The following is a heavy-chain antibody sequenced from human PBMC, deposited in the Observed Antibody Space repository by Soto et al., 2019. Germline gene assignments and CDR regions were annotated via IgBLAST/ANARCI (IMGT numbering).Heavy chain of an antibody. J-gene: IGHJ4*02. V-gene: IGHV4-34*01. CDR3: ARAASISSLLGLIPTLRATADY. D-gene: IGHD3-16*02. Sequence: ETPSIGRAVYGESFSGYYWWWIRQPPGKGLEWIGEINHSGGTNYSPSLKSRVTISVDTSKNQFSLNLNSVTAADTAVYYCARAASISSLLGLIPTLRATADYRCQ. CDR1: GESFSGYY. CDR2: INHSGGT.